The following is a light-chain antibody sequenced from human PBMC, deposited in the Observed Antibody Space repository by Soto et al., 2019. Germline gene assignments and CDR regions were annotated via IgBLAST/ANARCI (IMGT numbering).Light chain of an antibody. CDR3: GTWDSSLSALYV. CDR2: ENN. Sequence: QPVLTQPPSVSAAPRQKVTISCSGSSSNIGNNYVSWYQQLPGTAPKLLIYENNKRPSGIPDRFSGSKSGTSATLGITGLQTGDEADYYCGTWDSSLSALYVFGTGIKVTVL. CDR1: SSNIGNNY. J-gene: IGLJ1*01. V-gene: IGLV1-51*02.